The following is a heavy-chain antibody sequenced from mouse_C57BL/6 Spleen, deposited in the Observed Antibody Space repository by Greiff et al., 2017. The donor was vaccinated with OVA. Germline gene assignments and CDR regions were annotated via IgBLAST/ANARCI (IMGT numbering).Heavy chain of an antibody. CDR1: GFTFSSYA. CDR3: ARGGFDYYGSSYHYFDY. J-gene: IGHJ2*01. CDR2: ISDGGSYT. D-gene: IGHD1-1*01. V-gene: IGHV5-4*01. Sequence: EVQLVESGGGLVKPGGSLKLSCAASGFTFSSYAMSWVRQTPEKRLEWVATISDGGSYTYYPDNVKGRFTISRDNAKNNLYLQMSHLKSEDTAMYYCARGGFDYYGSSYHYFDYWGQGTTLTVSS.